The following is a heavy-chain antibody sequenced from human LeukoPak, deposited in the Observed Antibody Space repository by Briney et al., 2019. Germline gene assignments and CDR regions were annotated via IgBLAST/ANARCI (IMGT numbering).Heavy chain of an antibody. CDR3: ARAGRSEDFDY. CDR2: IYTSGST. J-gene: IGHJ4*02. CDR1: GGSISSGSYY. Sequence: SQTLSLTCTVSGGSISSGSYYWSWIRQPAGKGLEWIGRIYTSGSTNYNPSLKSRVTISVDTSKNQFSLKLSSVTAADTAVYYCARAGRSEDFDYWGQGTLVTVSS. D-gene: IGHD2-15*01. V-gene: IGHV4-61*02.